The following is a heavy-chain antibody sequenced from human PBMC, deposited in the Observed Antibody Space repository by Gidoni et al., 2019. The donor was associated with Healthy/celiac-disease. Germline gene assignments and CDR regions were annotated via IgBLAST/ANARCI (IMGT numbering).Heavy chain of an antibody. CDR3: AREAKYCSGGSCYSGWFDP. J-gene: IGHJ5*02. Sequence: QVQLVQSGSEVKKPGSSVKVYCKASGGTFSSYTISWVRQAPGQGLEWMGRIIPILGIATYPQKFQGRVTITADKSTSTAYMELSSLTSEDTAVYYCAREAKYCSGGSCYSGWFDPWGQGPLVTVSS. D-gene: IGHD2-15*01. CDR2: IIPILGIA. V-gene: IGHV1-69*02. CDR1: GGTFSSYT.